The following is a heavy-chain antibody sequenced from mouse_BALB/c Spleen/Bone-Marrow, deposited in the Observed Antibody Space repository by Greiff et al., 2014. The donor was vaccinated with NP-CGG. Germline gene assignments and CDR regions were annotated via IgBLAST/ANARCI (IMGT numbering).Heavy chain of an antibody. CDR3: ASYYYGSSSFAY. CDR2: IDPAEGNT. Sequence: VKLQQSGAELVKPGASVKLSCTASGFNIKDTYMHWVKQRPEQGLEWIGRIDPAEGNTKYDPKFQGKATTTADTSSNTAYLQLSSLTSEDTAVYYCASYYYGSSSFAYWGQGTLVTVSA. CDR1: GFNIKDTY. D-gene: IGHD1-1*01. V-gene: IGHV14-3*02. J-gene: IGHJ3*01.